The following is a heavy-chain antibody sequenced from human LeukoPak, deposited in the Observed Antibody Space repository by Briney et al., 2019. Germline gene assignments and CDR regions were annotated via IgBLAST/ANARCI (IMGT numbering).Heavy chain of an antibody. Sequence: GGSLRLSCAASGFTFSSYGMHWVRQAPGKGLEWVAVISYDGSNKYYADSVKGRFTVSRDNSKNTLYLQMNSLRAEDTAVYYCAKAPGVAPRDPFVYWGQGTLVTVSS. CDR1: GFTFSSYG. D-gene: IGHD5-12*01. CDR2: ISYDGSNK. CDR3: AKAPGVAPRDPFVY. J-gene: IGHJ4*02. V-gene: IGHV3-30*18.